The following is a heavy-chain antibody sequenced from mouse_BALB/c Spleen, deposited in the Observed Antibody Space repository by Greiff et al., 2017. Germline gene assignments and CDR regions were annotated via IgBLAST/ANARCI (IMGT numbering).Heavy chain of an antibody. J-gene: IGHJ4*01. CDR2: ISYSGST. CDR1: GDSITSGY. D-gene: IGHD2-14*01. V-gene: IGHV3-8*02. Sequence: DVQLQESGPSLVKPSQTLSLTCSVTGDSITSGYWNWIRKFPGNKLEYMGYISYSGSTYYNPSLKSRISITRDTSKNQYYLQLNSVTTEDTATYYCARYKEVRRTSGYYYAMDYWGQGTSVTVSS. CDR3: ARYKEVRRTSGYYYAMDY.